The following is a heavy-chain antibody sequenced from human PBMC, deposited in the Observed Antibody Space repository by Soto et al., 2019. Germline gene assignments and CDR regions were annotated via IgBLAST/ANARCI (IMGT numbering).Heavy chain of an antibody. CDR1: GFTFSTYA. Sequence: EVQLLESGGGLVQPGGSLRLSCAASGFTFSTYAMSWVRQAPGKGLEWVSTINGRGGGSDYADSVKGRFTISRDNSKNTLYLQMNGLRAEDTAMYYCAKDLNDYADYGPFDYGGQGTLVTVSS. CDR3: AKDLNDYADYGPFDY. D-gene: IGHD4-17*01. V-gene: IGHV3-23*01. J-gene: IGHJ4*02. CDR2: INGRGGGS.